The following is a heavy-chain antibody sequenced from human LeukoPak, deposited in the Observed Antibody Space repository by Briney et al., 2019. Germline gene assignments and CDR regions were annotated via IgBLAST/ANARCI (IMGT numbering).Heavy chain of an antibody. CDR1: GYTFTSYD. J-gene: IGHJ5*02. D-gene: IGHD2-15*01. V-gene: IGHV1-8*01. Sequence: ASVKVSCKASGYTFTSYDINWVRQATGQGLEWMGWMNPNSGNTGYAQKFQGRVTMTRNTSISTAYMELSSLRSEDTAVYYCARDSFHGGYCSGGSCSNWFDPWGQGTLVIVSS. CDR2: MNPNSGNT. CDR3: ARDSFHGGYCSGGSCSNWFDP.